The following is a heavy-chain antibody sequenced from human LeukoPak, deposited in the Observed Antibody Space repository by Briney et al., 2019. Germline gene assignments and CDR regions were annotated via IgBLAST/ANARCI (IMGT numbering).Heavy chain of an antibody. CDR3: ARSRSGYSYDHAAFDI. V-gene: IGHV4-59*01. D-gene: IGHD5-18*01. Sequence: SETLSLTCTVSGGSISNYYWSWIRQPPGKGLEWIAYIDYRGSTTYNPSLKSRVTILVDTSRNQFSLRLSSVTAADTAVYYCARSRSGYSYDHAAFDIWGQGTMVTVSS. J-gene: IGHJ3*02. CDR2: IDYRGST. CDR1: GGSISNYY.